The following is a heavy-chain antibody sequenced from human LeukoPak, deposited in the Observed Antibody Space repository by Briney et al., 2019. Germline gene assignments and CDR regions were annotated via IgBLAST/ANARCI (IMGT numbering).Heavy chain of an antibody. D-gene: IGHD6-13*01. J-gene: IGHJ4*02. V-gene: IGHV4-59*01. CDR3: AAREDSSWYPFDY. Sequence: PSETLSLTCTVSGGSISSYYWSWIRQPPGKGLEWIGYIYYSGSTNYNPSLKSRVTISVDTSKNQFSLKLSPVTAADTAVYYCAAREDSSWYPFDYWGQGTLVTVSS. CDR2: IYYSGST. CDR1: GGSISSYY.